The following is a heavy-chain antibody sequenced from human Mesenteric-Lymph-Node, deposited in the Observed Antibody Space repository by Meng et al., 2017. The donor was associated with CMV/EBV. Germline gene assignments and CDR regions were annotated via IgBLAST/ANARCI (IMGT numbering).Heavy chain of an antibody. D-gene: IGHD3-22*01. Sequence: GESLKISCAASGFTFSSYGMHWVRQAPGKGLEWVALIWYDGNNKNYADSVKGRFTISRDNSRNTLYLQMSSLRAEDTAVYYCAKGHDSSGKYNFDDWGQGTLVTVSS. V-gene: IGHV3-33*06. J-gene: IGHJ4*02. CDR2: IWYDGNNK. CDR3: AKGHDSSGKYNFDD. CDR1: GFTFSSYG.